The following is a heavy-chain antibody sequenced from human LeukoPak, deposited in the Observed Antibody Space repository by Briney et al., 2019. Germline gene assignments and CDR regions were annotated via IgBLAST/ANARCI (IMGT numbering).Heavy chain of an antibody. CDR1: GYTFTGYY. D-gene: IGHD3-16*02. CDR3: ARGWDDYVWGSYRSFDY. CDR2: INPNSGGT. J-gene: IGHJ4*02. V-gene: IGHV1-2*02. Sequence: ASVKVSCKASGYTFTGYYMHWVRQAPRQGLEWMGWINPNSGGTNYAQKFQGRVTMTRDTSISTAYMELSRLRSEDTAVYYCARGWDDYVWGSYRSFDYWGQGTLVTVSS.